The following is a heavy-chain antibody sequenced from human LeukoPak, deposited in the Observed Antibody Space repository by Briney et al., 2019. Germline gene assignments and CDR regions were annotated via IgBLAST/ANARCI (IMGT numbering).Heavy chain of an antibody. J-gene: IGHJ2*01. D-gene: IGHD3-3*01. CDR3: AKISLYDFWSGYYKPYWYFDL. CDR1: GFTFSSYG. Sequence: PGGSLRLSCAASGFTFSSYGMHWVRQAPGKGLEWVAFIRDDGSNKYYADSVKGRFTISRDNSKNTLYLQMNSLRAEDTAMYYCAKISLYDFWSGYYKPYWYFDLWGRGTLVTVSS. CDR2: IRDDGSNK. V-gene: IGHV3-30*02.